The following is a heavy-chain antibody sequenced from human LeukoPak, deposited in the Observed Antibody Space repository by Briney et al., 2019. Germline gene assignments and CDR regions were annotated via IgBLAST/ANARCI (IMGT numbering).Heavy chain of an antibody. CDR1: GGSISSYY. Sequence: PSETLSLTCTVSGGSISSYYWSWIRQPPGKGLEWIGYIYHSGSTYYNPSLKSRVTISVDRSKNQFSLKLSSVTAADTAVYCCARGKLGSLDYWGQGTLVTVSS. CDR3: ARGKLGSLDY. J-gene: IGHJ4*02. D-gene: IGHD7-27*01. CDR2: IYHSGST. V-gene: IGHV4-59*12.